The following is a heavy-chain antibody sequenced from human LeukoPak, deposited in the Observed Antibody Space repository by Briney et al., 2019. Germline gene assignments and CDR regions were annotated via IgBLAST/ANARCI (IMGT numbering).Heavy chain of an antibody. Sequence: SETLSLTCTVSGGSMNTYFRSWIRQPPGKGLEWIGHIHYSGSTTYNPSLKSRVTISVDVSKNQFSLKLSSVTAADTAVYYCARHKTGGTYPLDYWGQGTLVTVSS. CDR2: IHYSGST. CDR1: GGSMNTYF. D-gene: IGHD1-26*01. J-gene: IGHJ4*02. CDR3: ARHKTGGTYPLDY. V-gene: IGHV4-59*08.